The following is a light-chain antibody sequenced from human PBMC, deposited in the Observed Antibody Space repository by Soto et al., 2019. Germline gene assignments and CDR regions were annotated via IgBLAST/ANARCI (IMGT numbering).Light chain of an antibody. CDR2: DNN. Sequence: QSVLTQPPSASAAPGQRVTISCSGTISNIGDNHVSWYQQVPGKAPKLLIYDNNKRPSGIPDRFSGSRSGTSATLAITGLQTGDEADYICGTWDTTMSGLFFGGGTKLTVL. J-gene: IGLJ2*01. CDR1: ISNIGDNH. CDR3: GTWDTTMSGLF. V-gene: IGLV1-51*01.